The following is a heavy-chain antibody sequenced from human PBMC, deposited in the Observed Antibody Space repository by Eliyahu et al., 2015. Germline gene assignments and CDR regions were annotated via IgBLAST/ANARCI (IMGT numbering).Heavy chain of an antibody. J-gene: IGHJ5*02. D-gene: IGHD6-25*01. CDR2: ISAYDSNS. CDR1: GYTFTTSG. CDR3: ARDPTAALYQGEDWFDP. V-gene: IGHV1-18*01. Sequence: QVQLVQSGAEVKQPGASVRVSCKASGYTFTTSGXSWLRQAPGQGLEWMGWISAYDSNSNQLRKFQGRLTMTTDASTSTAYMELRSLRSDDTAVYYCARDPTAALYQGEDWFDPWGQGTLVTVSS.